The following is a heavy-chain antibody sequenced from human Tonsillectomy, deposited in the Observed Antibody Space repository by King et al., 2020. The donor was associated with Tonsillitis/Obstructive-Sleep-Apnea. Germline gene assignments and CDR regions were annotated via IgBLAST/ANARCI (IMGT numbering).Heavy chain of an antibody. CDR3: TTEGYCCSTSCYGYYYYYYMDV. Sequence: VQLVESGGGLVKPGGSLRLSCAASGFTFSNAWMSWVRHAPGKGLEWVGRIKSKTVGGTTDYAAPVKGIFTSSRDDSKNTRYLEMNSLKTEDTAVYYCTTEGYCCSTSCYGYYYYYYMDVWGKGTTVTVSS. CDR1: GFTFSNAW. J-gene: IGHJ6*03. CDR2: IKSKTVGGTT. V-gene: IGHV3-15*01. D-gene: IGHD2-2*01.